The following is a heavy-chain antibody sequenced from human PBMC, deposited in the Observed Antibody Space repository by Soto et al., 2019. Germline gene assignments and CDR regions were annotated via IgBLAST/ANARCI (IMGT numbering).Heavy chain of an antibody. V-gene: IGHV3-30-3*01. D-gene: IGHD5-18*01. CDR2: ISYDGSNK. CDR1: GFTFSSYA. J-gene: IGHJ4*02. Sequence: GGSLRLSCAASGFTFSSYAMHWVRQAPGKGLEWVAVISYDGSNKYYADSVKGRFTISRDNSKNTLYLQMNSLRAEDTAVYYCARDRRYSYGSIDYWGQGTLVTVSS. CDR3: ARDRRYSYGSIDY.